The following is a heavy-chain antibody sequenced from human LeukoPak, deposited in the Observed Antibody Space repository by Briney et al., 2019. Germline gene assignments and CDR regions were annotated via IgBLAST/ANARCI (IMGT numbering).Heavy chain of an antibody. V-gene: IGHV3-66*01. CDR3: AGYDSSGYYTHYFDF. CDR1: GFTVSTNY. D-gene: IGHD3-22*01. J-gene: IGHJ4*02. Sequence: GGSLRLSCAASGFTVSTNYMTWVCQAPGKGLEWVSVIYGGGSTYYADSVKGRFTISRDNSKNTLYLQMNSLRAEDTAVYYCAGYDSSGYYTHYFDFWGQGTLVTVSS. CDR2: IYGGGST.